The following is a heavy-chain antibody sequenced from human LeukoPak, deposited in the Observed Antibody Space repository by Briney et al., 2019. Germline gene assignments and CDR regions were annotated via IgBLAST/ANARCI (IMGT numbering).Heavy chain of an antibody. Sequence: PSETLSLTCAVYGGSFSGYYWSWIRQPPRKGLEWIGEINHSGSTNYNPSLKSRVTISVDTSKNQFSLKLSSETAADTAVYYCARGQVEWLRLGIYGPWGQGTLVTGSS. CDR2: INHSGST. CDR1: GGSFSGYY. D-gene: IGHD5-12*01. J-gene: IGHJ5*02. CDR3: ARGQVEWLRLGIYGP. V-gene: IGHV4-34*01.